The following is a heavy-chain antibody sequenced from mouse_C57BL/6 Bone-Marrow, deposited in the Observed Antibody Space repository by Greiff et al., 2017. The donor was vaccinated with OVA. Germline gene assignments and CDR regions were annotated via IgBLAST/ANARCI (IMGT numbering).Heavy chain of an antibody. J-gene: IGHJ3*01. Sequence: EVQGVESGGGLVQPGGSMKLSCVASGFTFSNYWMNWVRQSTEKGLEWVAQIRLKSDNYATHYAESVKGRFTISRDDSKSSVYLQTNNLRAEDTGIYYCTVTGGGTYWGQGTLVTVSA. CDR1: GFTFSNYW. V-gene: IGHV6-3*01. D-gene: IGHD4-1*01. CDR3: TVTGGGTY. CDR2: IRLKSDNYAT.